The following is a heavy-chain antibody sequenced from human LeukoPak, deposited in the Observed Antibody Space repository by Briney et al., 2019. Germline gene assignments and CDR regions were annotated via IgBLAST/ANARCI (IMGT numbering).Heavy chain of an antibody. V-gene: IGHV7-4-1*02. CDR1: GYTFTSYA. CDR2: INTNTGNP. Sequence: EASVKVSCKASGYTFTSYAMNWVRQAPGQGLEWMGWINTNTGNPTYAQGFTGRFVFSLDTSVSTAYLQISSLKAEGTAVYFCARPYYYDSSNYAAGFDYWGQGTLVTVSS. D-gene: IGHD3-22*01. J-gene: IGHJ4*02. CDR3: ARPYYYDSSNYAAGFDY.